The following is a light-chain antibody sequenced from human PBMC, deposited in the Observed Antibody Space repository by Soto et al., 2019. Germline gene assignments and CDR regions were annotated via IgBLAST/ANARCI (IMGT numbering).Light chain of an antibody. J-gene: IGKJ1*01. CDR1: QSVSSN. V-gene: IGKV3D-15*01. Sequence: EIVMTQSPATLSVSPGERATLSCRASQSVSSNLAWHQQKPGQAPRLLIYGASTRATGIPARFSGSGSGTDFTLTISSLEPEDFAVYYYHQRKSWPRTFGQGTKVDIK. CDR2: GAS. CDR3: HQRKSWPRT.